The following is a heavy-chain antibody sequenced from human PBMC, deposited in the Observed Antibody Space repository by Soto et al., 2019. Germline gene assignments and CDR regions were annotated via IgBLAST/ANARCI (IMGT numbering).Heavy chain of an antibody. J-gene: IGHJ5*02. CDR3: ARTGYDFWNGYHGHWFDP. D-gene: IGHD3-3*01. Sequence: SETLSLTCTVSGGSISSSSYYWGWIRQPPGKGLEWIGSIYYSGSTYYNPSLKSRVTISVDTSKNQFSLKLSSVTAADTAVYYCARTGYDFWNGYHGHWFDPWGQGTQVTVYS. V-gene: IGHV4-39*01. CDR1: GGSISSSSYY. CDR2: IYYSGST.